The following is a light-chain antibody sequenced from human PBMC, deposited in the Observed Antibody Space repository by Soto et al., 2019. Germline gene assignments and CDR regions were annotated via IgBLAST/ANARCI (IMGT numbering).Light chain of an antibody. V-gene: IGKV3-15*01. CDR1: QSVSSN. Sequence: EIVMTQSPATLSVSPGERATLSCRASQSVSSNLAWYQQKPGQAPRLLIYGASTRATGIPARFSGSGSGTDFTLTISSLQSEDFAVYYCHQYDYWPLTFGGGTKVDIK. J-gene: IGKJ4*01. CDR3: HQYDYWPLT. CDR2: GAS.